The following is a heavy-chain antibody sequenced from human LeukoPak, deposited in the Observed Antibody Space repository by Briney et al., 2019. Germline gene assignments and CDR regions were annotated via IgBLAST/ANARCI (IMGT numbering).Heavy chain of an antibody. D-gene: IGHD3-22*01. CDR3: ARLLSGYYYDY. CDR2: INWNGGST. CDR1: GFTFDDYG. Sequence: GXSLRLSCAASGFTFDDYGMTWVRQAPGKGREWVSGINWNGGSTVYADSVKGRFTISRDNAKNSLYLQMNSLRAEDTALYYCARLLSGYYYDYWGQGTLVTVSS. J-gene: IGHJ4*02. V-gene: IGHV3-20*04.